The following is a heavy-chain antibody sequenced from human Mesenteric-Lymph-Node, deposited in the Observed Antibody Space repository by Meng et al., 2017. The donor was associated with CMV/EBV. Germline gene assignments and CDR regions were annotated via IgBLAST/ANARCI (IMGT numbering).Heavy chain of an antibody. Sequence: GESLKISCAASGFTFSRFWMRWVRQTPGKGLVWVSRTNSDGSTINYADSVKGRFTISRDKATNALYLQMNSLTADDTAVYYCATDCSSASCSPPDFDYWGQGTLVTVSS. V-gene: IGHV3-74*01. CDR1: GFTFSRFW. CDR3: ATDCSSASCSPPDFDY. D-gene: IGHD2-2*01. J-gene: IGHJ4*02. CDR2: TNSDGSTI.